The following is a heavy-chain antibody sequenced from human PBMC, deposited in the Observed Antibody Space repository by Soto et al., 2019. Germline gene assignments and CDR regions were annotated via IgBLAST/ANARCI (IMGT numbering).Heavy chain of an antibody. J-gene: IGHJ4*02. CDR2: ISAYTGNT. CDR3: ASDSPPPDY. Sequence: QVQLVQSGAEVKKPGASVKVSCKASGYTFTSYGISWVRQAPGQGLEWMGWISAYTGNTKYAQKNQGTGHMTTDTDTSTVSMELRSLRSDETSVYSCASDSPPPDYWGQGTPVTVSS. CDR1: GYTFTSYG. V-gene: IGHV1-18*01.